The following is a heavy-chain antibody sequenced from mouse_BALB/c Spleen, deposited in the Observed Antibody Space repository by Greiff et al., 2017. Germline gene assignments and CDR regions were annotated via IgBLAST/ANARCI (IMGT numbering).Heavy chain of an antibody. V-gene: IGHV1S81*02. CDR1: GYTFTSYY. J-gene: IGHJ4*01. CDR2: INPSNGGT. CDR3: TRSLLRLRAMDY. Sequence: QVQLQQSGAELVKPGASVKLSCKASGYTFTSYYMYWVKQRPGQGLEWIGEINPSNGGTNFNEKFKSKATLTVDKSSSTAYMQLSSLTSEDSAVYYCTRSLLRLRAMDYWGQGTSVTVSS. D-gene: IGHD1-2*01.